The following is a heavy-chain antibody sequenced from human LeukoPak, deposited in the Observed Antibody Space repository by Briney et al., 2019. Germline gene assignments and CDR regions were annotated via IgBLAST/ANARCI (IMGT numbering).Heavy chain of an antibody. CDR2: ISSSGSTI. Sequence: GGSLRLSCAASGFTFSDYYMSWIRQAPGKGLEWVSYISSSGSTIYYADSVKGRFTISRDNAKNSLYLQMNSLRAEDTAMYYCVRDVGAVRGEVYFDYWGQGTLVTVSS. CDR1: GFTFSDYY. J-gene: IGHJ4*02. CDR3: VRDVGAVRGEVYFDY. D-gene: IGHD3-16*01. V-gene: IGHV3-11*04.